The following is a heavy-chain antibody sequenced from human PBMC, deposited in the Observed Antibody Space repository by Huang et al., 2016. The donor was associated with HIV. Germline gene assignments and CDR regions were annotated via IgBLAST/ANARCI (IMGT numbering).Heavy chain of an antibody. Sequence: QVQLVQSGAEVKKPGASVKVSCKASGYTFTSYYMHWVRQALGQGLEWMGLINPSGWSTSYAQKFQGRVTITRDTSTSTVYMELSSLRSEDTAVYYCARAVSPRGQWLVLWGQGTLVTVSS. D-gene: IGHD6-19*01. J-gene: IGHJ4*02. V-gene: IGHV1-46*01. CDR2: INPSGWST. CDR3: ARAVSPRGQWLVL. CDR1: GYTFTSYY.